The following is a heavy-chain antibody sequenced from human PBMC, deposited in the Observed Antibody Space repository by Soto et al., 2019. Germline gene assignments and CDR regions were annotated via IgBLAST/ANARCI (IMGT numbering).Heavy chain of an antibody. CDR2: IKSKTDGGTT. CDR1: GFTFSNAW. Sequence: GGSLRLSCAASGFTFSNAWMSWVRQAPGKGLEWVGRIKSKTDGGTTDYAAPVKGRFTISRDDSKNTLYLQMNSLKTEDTAVYYCTTTAHLVGAAPTFDYWGQGTLVTVSS. CDR3: TTTAHLVGAAPTFDY. J-gene: IGHJ4*02. V-gene: IGHV3-15*01. D-gene: IGHD1-26*01.